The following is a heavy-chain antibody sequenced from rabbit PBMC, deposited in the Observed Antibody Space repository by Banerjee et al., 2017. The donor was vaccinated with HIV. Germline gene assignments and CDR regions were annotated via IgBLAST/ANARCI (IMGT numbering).Heavy chain of an antibody. CDR2: INTVSSSST. D-gene: IGHD8-1*01. CDR3: ARDVGGSSSFYFGL. CDR1: GFSFSSSYY. V-gene: IGHV1S45*01. J-gene: IGHJ4*01. Sequence: QEQLVESGGGPVQPEGSLTLTCTASGFSFSSSYYMCWVRQAPGKGLEWIACINTVSSSSTYYASWAKGRFTISKASSTTVALQMTSLTAADTATYFCARDVGGSSSFYFGLWGPGTLVTVS.